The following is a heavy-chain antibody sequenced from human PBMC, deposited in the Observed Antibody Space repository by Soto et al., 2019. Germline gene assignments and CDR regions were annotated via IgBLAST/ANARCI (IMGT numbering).Heavy chain of an antibody. CDR2: IYYSGST. Sequence: TLSLTCTVSGGSISSSSYYWGWIRQPPGKGLEWIGSIYYSGSTYYNPSLKSRVTISVDTSKNQFSLKLGSVTAADTAVYYCVRNAGSSFYYFDYWGQGTLVTVSS. V-gene: IGHV4-39*01. CDR3: VRNAGSSFYYFDY. D-gene: IGHD6-6*01. CDR1: GGSISSSSYY. J-gene: IGHJ4*02.